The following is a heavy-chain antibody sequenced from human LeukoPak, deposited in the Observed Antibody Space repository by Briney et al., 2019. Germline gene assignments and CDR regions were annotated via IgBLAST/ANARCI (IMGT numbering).Heavy chain of an antibody. CDR1: GFTCSTYT. J-gene: IGHJ4*02. CDR2: IGNNGGGI. D-gene: IGHD7-27*01. Sequence: PGGSLRLSCAASGFTCSTYTMYWVRHPPGKRLEWVSIIGNNGGGIHYADSVRGRFTISRDNSKNALYLQMNSLRVEDTAVYYCAIDPNWGTHSWGQGVLVTVSS. CDR3: AIDPNWGTHS. V-gene: IGHV3-23*01.